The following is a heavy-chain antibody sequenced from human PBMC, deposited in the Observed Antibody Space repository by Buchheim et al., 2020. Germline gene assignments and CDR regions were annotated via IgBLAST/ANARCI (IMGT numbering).Heavy chain of an antibody. D-gene: IGHD2-21*02. CDR2: ILHDGTNI. CDR3: AREAVTASPRLFDP. J-gene: IGHJ5*02. V-gene: IGHV3-30*03. CDR1: GFPFSSYA. Sequence: QARLVESGGGVVPPGSSLRLSCEASGFPFSSYAMNWVRQAPGKGPEWLAYILHDGTNIHYADSVKGRFTISRDNSKNTIYLQMNSLRREDTAVYYCAREAVTASPRLFDPWGPGT.